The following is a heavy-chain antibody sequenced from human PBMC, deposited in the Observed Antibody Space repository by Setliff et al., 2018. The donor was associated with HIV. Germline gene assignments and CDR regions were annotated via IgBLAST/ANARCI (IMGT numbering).Heavy chain of an antibody. J-gene: IGHJ6*03. Sequence: GPSVKVSCKASGYTFGSYDINWVRQATGQGLEWMGWMNPNSGNTGCAQKFQGRVTMTRDTSISTTYMELNNLKFGDTAVYYCARARRDSYDRGRRNHYYIDVWVKGTTVTVSS. V-gene: IGHV1-8*02. D-gene: IGHD3-22*01. CDR2: MNPNSGNT. CDR3: ARARRDSYDRGRRNHYYIDV. CDR1: GYTFGSYD.